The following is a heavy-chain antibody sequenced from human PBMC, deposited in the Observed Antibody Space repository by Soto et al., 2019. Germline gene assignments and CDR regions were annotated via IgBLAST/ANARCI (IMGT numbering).Heavy chain of an antibody. V-gene: IGHV3-23*01. Sequence: AVGSLRLSCAASGFTFSSYAMSWFREAPVKGLEWVSSISGSGGSTYYADSVKGRFTISRDNSKNTLYLQMNSLRAEDTAVYYCAKAKAIAAAGIRYYYYGMDVWGQGTTVTVSS. D-gene: IGHD6-13*01. CDR2: ISGSGGST. CDR3: AKAKAIAAAGIRYYYYGMDV. CDR1: GFTFSSYA. J-gene: IGHJ6*02.